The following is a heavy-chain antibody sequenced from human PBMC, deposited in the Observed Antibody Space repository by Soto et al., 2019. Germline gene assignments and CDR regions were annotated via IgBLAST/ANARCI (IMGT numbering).Heavy chain of an antibody. CDR3: AREKDDFNCFDP. J-gene: IGHJ5*02. Sequence: GASVKVSCKASGGTFSSYAISWVRQAPGQGLEWMGGIIPIFGTANYAQKFQGRVTITADKSTSTAYMELSSLRSEDTAVYYCAREKDDFNCFDPWGQRTLVTVSS. CDR1: GGTFSSYA. V-gene: IGHV1-69*06. D-gene: IGHD2-21*02. CDR2: IIPIFGTA.